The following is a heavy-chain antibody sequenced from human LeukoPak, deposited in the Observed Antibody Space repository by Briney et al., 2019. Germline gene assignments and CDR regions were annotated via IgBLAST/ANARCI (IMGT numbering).Heavy chain of an antibody. CDR1: GGTFSSYD. J-gene: IGHJ4*02. V-gene: IGHV1-69*13. CDR3: ARGWLAETTVVTPYNY. Sequence: ASVKVSCKASGGTFSSYDISWARQAPGQGLEWMGGITPIFGTAKYAQKFQGRVTITAVESMSTAYMELSSLRSEDTAVYYCARGWLAETTVVTPYNYWGQGTLVTVSS. D-gene: IGHD4-23*01. CDR2: ITPIFGTA.